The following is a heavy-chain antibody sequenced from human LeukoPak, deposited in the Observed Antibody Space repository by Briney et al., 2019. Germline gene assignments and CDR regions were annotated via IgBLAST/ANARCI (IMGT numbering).Heavy chain of an antibody. Sequence: ASVKVSCKASGYTFTGYYMHWVRQAPGQGLEWMGWINPNSGGTNYAQKFQGRVTMTRDTSISTAYMELSRLRSDDTALYYCAKDMSKWLVRYYGMDVWGQGTTVTVSS. J-gene: IGHJ6*02. CDR2: INPNSGGT. V-gene: IGHV1-2*02. CDR3: AKDMSKWLVRYYGMDV. CDR1: GYTFTGYY. D-gene: IGHD6-19*01.